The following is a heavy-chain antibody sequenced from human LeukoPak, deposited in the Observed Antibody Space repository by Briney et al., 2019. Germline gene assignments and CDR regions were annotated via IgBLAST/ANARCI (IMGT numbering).Heavy chain of an antibody. V-gene: IGHV3-23*01. CDR3: AKDQGYSYYYLDY. CDR1: GFTFNTHA. D-gene: IGHD5-18*01. Sequence: GGSLRLSCAASGFTFNTHAMSWVRQAPGMGLEWVSGINGNGASTYYSDSVKGRFTISRDNSKNTLYLQMSSLRAEDTAVYYCAKDQGYSYYYLDYWGQGTLVTVSS. J-gene: IGHJ4*02. CDR2: INGNGAST.